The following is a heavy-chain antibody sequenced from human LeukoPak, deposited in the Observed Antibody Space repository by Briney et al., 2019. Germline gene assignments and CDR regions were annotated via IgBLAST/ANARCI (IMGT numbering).Heavy chain of an antibody. J-gene: IGHJ4*02. D-gene: IGHD3-22*01. Sequence: SETLCLTCTVSHGSINSYYWSWIRQPPGKGLEWIGYIYYSGSTNYNPSLKGRVTISLDTSKNQLSLKLSSVTAADTAVYFCARRGYFDGSGLDHWGQETVVPLFS. CDR1: HGSINSYY. CDR3: ARRGYFDGSGLDH. V-gene: IGHV4-59*01. CDR2: IYYSGST.